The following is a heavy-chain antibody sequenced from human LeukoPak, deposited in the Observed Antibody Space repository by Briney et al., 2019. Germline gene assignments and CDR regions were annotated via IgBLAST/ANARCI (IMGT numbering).Heavy chain of an antibody. V-gene: IGHV4-34*01. CDR2: INHSGTT. J-gene: IGHJ4*02. Sequence: SETLSLTCAVYGGSFSGYYWSWIRQPPGKGLEWVGDINHSGTTNYNPSLKRGVNLSVDTSKNHFSLKLSSVTAADTAVYYCVASGLSPFDYWGQGTLVTVSS. D-gene: IGHD1-26*01. CDR1: GGSFSGYY. CDR3: VASGLSPFDY.